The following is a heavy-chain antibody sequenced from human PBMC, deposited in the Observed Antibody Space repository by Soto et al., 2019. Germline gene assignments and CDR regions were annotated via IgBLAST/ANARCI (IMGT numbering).Heavy chain of an antibody. Sequence: SETLSLTCAVSGGSFTSNNWWTWVRQPPGQGLEWIGEIYRTGSTNYNPSLKSRVTISLDKYENQFSLKVTSLTAPDTAVYYCASRDPGTSVDYWGQGTLVTVSS. J-gene: IGHJ4*02. CDR3: ASRDPGTSVDY. CDR1: GGSFTSNNW. D-gene: IGHD1-7*01. V-gene: IGHV4-4*02. CDR2: IYRTGST.